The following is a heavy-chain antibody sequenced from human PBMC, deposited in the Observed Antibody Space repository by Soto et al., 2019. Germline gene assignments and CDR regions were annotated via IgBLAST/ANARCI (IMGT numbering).Heavy chain of an antibody. V-gene: IGHV3-9*01. CDR1: GFTFDDYA. Sequence: EVQLVESGGGLVQPGRSLRLSCAASGFTFDDYAMHWVRQAPGKGLEWVSGISWNSGSIGYADSVKGRFTISRDNAKNSLYLQMNSLSAEDTALYYCAKDTQDIAAAGLFDYWGQGTLVTVSS. J-gene: IGHJ4*02. CDR2: ISWNSGSI. CDR3: AKDTQDIAAAGLFDY. D-gene: IGHD6-13*01.